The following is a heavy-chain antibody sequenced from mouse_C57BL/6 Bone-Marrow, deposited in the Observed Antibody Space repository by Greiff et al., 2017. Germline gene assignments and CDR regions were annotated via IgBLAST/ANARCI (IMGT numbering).Heavy chain of an antibody. CDR2: IDPETGGT. J-gene: IGHJ3*01. CDR1: GYTFTDYE. Sequence: VQLQESGAELVRPGASVTLSCKASGYTFTDYEMHWVKQTPVHGLEWIGAIDPETGGTAYNQKFKGKAILTADKSSSTAYMELRSLTSEDSAVYYCTRPCARQLRLHGWFAYWGQGTLVTVSA. V-gene: IGHV1-15*01. D-gene: IGHD3-2*02. CDR3: TRPCARQLRLHGWFAY.